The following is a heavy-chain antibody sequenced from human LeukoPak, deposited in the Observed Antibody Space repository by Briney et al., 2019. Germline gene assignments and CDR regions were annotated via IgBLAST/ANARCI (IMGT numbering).Heavy chain of an antibody. CDR2: INHDGRET. CDR1: FEW. V-gene: IGHV3-7*03. CDR3: VRGDLDH. J-gene: IGHJ4*02. Sequence: GGSLGLSCRDSFEWMSWVRQAPGKGLEWVATINHDGRETYYVDSVRGRFTIFRDNAKNSMCLQMTSLRAEDTAVYFCVRGDLDHWGQGTLITVSS. D-gene: IGHD3-3*01.